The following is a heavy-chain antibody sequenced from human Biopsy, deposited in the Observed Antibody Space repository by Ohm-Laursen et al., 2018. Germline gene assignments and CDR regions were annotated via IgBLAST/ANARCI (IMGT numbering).Heavy chain of an antibody. J-gene: IGHJ5*02. D-gene: IGHD3-10*01. CDR2: VTGSGRST. CDR1: GFTFSGYA. CDR3: AKGRSGGTGHGNWFDP. V-gene: IGHV3-23*01. Sequence: SLRLSCAATGFTFSGYAMSWVRQGPEKGLEWVSVVTGSGRSTYYTDSVKGRISISRDNSKNTLYLQMNSLRVEDTAVYYCAKGRSGGTGHGNWFDPWGQGTLVIVSS.